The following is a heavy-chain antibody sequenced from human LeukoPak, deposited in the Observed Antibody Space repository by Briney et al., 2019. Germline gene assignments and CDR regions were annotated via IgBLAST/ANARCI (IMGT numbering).Heavy chain of an antibody. V-gene: IGHV1-3*01. CDR2: INAGNGNT. CDR3: ARPEITMVRGGSAFDI. D-gene: IGHD3-10*01. J-gene: IGHJ3*02. CDR1: GYTFTSYA. Sequence: ASVKVSYKASGYTFTSYAMHWVRQAPGQRLEGMGWINAGNGNTKYSQKFQGRVTITRDTSASTAYMELSSLRSEDTAVYYCARPEITMVRGGSAFDIWGQGTMVTVSS.